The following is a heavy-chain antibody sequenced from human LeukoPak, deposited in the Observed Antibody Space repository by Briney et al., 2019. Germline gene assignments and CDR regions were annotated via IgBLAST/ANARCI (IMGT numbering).Heavy chain of an antibody. CDR3: ARGGGSSWSKSTPDY. Sequence: GGSLKLSCAASGFTFSSYWMNWVRQAPGEGLEWVSSISISSSYIYYADSVKGRFTISRDNAKNSLYLQMNSLRAEDTAVYYCARGGGSSWSKSTPDYWGQGTLVTVSS. V-gene: IGHV3-21*01. D-gene: IGHD6-13*01. CDR2: ISISSSYI. J-gene: IGHJ4*02. CDR1: GFTFSSYW.